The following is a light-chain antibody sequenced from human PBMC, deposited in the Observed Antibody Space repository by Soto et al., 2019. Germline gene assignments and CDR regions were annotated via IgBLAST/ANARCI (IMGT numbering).Light chain of an antibody. Sequence: QSVLTQPPAASGTPGQGVVISCSGTSSNIGNNAVNWYQQFPGTAPKVLIYRNTQRPSGVPDRFSASKSGTSGSLAISGVQSEDEADYYCSTWDDSLNGWVFGGGTKLTVL. V-gene: IGLV1-44*01. CDR2: RNT. CDR3: STWDDSLNGWV. CDR1: SSNIGNNA. J-gene: IGLJ3*02.